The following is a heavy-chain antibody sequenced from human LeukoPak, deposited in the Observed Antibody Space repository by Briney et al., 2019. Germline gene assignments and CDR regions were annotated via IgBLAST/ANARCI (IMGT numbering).Heavy chain of an antibody. J-gene: IGHJ4*02. CDR3: ARTRVFTKIVVSPSSDY. Sequence: GGSLRLSCAASGFTFSDHYMSWIRQAPGKGLEWVSYISSGGSTIYYAVSVNGRFTISRDNAKKSLYLQMNSLRAEDTAMYYCARTRVFTKIVVSPSSDYWGQGTLVTVSS. CDR1: GFTFSDHY. D-gene: IGHD3-22*01. CDR2: ISSGGSTI. V-gene: IGHV3-11*01.